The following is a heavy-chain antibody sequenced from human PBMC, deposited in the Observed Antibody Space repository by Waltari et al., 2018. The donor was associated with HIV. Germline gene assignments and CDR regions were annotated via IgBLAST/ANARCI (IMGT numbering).Heavy chain of an antibody. V-gene: IGHV1-8*01. CDR1: GYTFTSFD. Sequence: QVQLVQSGAEVKKPGASVTVSCKASGYTFTSFDISWVRQATGHGLEWMGWMSPNSGNTGYAQKVQGRNTMTRDTPTGTAYMELSSLRSEDTAVYYCARGQNWGASYWYFDLWGRGTLVTVSS. CDR2: MSPNSGNT. CDR3: ARGQNWGASYWYFDL. J-gene: IGHJ2*01. D-gene: IGHD7-27*01.